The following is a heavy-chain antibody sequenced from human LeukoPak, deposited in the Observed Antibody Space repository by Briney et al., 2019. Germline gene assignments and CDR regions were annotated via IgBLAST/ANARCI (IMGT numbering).Heavy chain of an antibody. J-gene: IGHJ4*02. CDR2: IYYSGSP. CDR1: GGSVSGNY. D-gene: IGHD3-10*01. Sequence: SETLSFTCTVSGGSVSGNYWSWIRPPPGKGLEWIGYIYYSGSPKYNTSLKSRVTISVDTSKNQFSLKLTSVTAADTAVYYCASGGALWFGELLDYWGQGTLVTVSS. V-gene: IGHV4-59*02. CDR3: ASGGALWFGELLDY.